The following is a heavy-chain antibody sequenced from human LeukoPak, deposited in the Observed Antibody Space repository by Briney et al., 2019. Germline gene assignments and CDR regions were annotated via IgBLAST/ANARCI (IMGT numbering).Heavy chain of an antibody. Sequence: QSGGSLRLSCAASGFSFSSHAIHWVRQAPGKGLEWVANIKQDGSERYYVDSVKGRFTISRDNAKNSLYLQMNSLRAEDTAVYYCARDSYSGYDTTPDYWGQGTLVTVSS. CDR1: GFSFSSHA. CDR3: ARDSYSGYDTTPDY. CDR2: IKQDGSER. V-gene: IGHV3-7*03. J-gene: IGHJ4*02. D-gene: IGHD5-12*01.